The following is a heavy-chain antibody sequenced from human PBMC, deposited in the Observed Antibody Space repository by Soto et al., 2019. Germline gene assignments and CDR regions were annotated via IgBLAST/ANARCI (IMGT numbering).Heavy chain of an antibody. CDR2: RIPMFGTT. Sequence: QVQLVQSGAEVKEPGSSVKVSCKTSGGLFSTYAISWVRQAPGQGLEWMAGRIPMFGTTDYAERFQGRVTLTADKSTSTVYLVLTSRRSAATAVYYCAGGVDDYYVDTGPSWEDAFDIRGQGTMVTVPS. J-gene: IGHJ3*02. CDR3: AGGVDDYYVDTGPSWEDAFDI. CDR1: GGLFSTYA. V-gene: IGHV1-69*06. D-gene: IGHD3-10*02.